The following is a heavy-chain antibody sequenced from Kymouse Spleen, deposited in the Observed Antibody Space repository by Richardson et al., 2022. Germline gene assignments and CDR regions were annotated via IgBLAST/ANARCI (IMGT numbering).Heavy chain of an antibody. D-gene: IGHD6-6*01. J-gene: IGHJ4*02. V-gene: IGHV3-7*01. CDR3: ASPSSSSYFDY. CDR2: IKQDGSEK. CDR1: GFTFSSYW. Sequence: EVQLVESGGGLVQPGGSLRLSCAASGFTFSSYWMSWVRQAPGKGLEWVANIKQDGSEKYYVDSVKGRFTISRDNAKNSLYLQMNSLRAEDTAVYYCASPSSSSYFDYWGQGTLVTVSS.